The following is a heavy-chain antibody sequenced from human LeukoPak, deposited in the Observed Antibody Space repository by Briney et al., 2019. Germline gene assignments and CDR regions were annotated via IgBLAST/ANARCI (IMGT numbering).Heavy chain of an antibody. CDR2: INRYGSA. CDR3: ARDSPYSPHDS. CDR1: GGSFNTFY. J-gene: IGHJ4*02. Sequence: SETLSLTCAVYGGSFNTFYWSWIRQPPGKGLEWIGQINRYGSANYNPSLKSRVAISLDTSKNQFPLKVTSVTAADTAVYYCARDSPYSPHDSWGQGTLVTASS. D-gene: IGHD4-11*01. V-gene: IGHV4-34*01.